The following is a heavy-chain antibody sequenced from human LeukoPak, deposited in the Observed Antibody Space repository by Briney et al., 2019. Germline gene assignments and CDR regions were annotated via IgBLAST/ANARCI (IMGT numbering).Heavy chain of an antibody. D-gene: IGHD2-2*01. V-gene: IGHV4-59*08. CDR3: ARRGVEDIVVVPAAPSHDAFDI. Sequence: SETLSLTCSVSDGSISYYWSWIRQPPGKGLEWIGYIHYSGSANYNPSLKSRVTMSIDTSKKQFSLKLSSVTAADTAVYYCARRGVEDIVVVPAAPSHDAFDIWGQGTMVTVSS. J-gene: IGHJ3*02. CDR2: IHYSGSA. CDR1: DGSISYY.